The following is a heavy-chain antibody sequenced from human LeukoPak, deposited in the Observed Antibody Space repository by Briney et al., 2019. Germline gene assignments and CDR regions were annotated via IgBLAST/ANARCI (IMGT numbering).Heavy chain of an antibody. Sequence: PSETLSLTCTVSGGSISSYYWSWIRQPPGKGLEWIGYIYYSGSTNYNPSLKSRVTVSVDTSKNQFSLKLSSVTAADTAVYYCAREIDQWLATDGAFDIWGQGTMVTVSS. CDR2: IYYSGST. CDR1: GGSISSYY. CDR3: AREIDQWLATDGAFDI. J-gene: IGHJ3*02. V-gene: IGHV4-59*01. D-gene: IGHD6-19*01.